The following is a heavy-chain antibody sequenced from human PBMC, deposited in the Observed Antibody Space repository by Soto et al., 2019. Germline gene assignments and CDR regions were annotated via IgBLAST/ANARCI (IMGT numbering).Heavy chain of an antibody. D-gene: IGHD6-19*01. V-gene: IGHV4-39*01. Sequence: QLQLQESGPGLVKPSEPLSLTCIVSGGSITRNNHYWGWIRQSPGKGLEWIGGILYSGSTNYNPSLKSRVTLSVETSKNQFSLMMISVTAADTALYYCARLGSSGWYQGSYFDYWGQGTLVTVSS. CDR2: ILYSGST. J-gene: IGHJ4*02. CDR3: ARLGSSGWYQGSYFDY. CDR1: GGSITRNNHY.